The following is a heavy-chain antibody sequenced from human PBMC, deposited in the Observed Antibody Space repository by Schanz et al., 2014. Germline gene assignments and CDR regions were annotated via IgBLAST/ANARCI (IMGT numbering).Heavy chain of an antibody. CDR3: ARGASRDYFAMDV. V-gene: IGHV3-30*04. J-gene: IGHJ6*02. CDR1: GFTFSSYP. CDR2: ISYDGINK. Sequence: QVHLVESGGGVVQPGRSLRLSCAASGFTFSSYPMHWVRQAPGKGLEWVALISYDGINKYYADSVKGRFTISRDNSKNTLYLQMNSLRAEDTAVYYCARGASRDYFAMDVWGQGTTVTVSS.